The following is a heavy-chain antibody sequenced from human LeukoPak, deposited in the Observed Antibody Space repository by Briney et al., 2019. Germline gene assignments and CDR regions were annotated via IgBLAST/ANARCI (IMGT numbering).Heavy chain of an antibody. Sequence: GRSLRLSCAAPGFTFSSYAMHWVRQAPGKGLEWVAVISYDGSNKYYADSVKGRFTISRDNSKNTLYLQMNSLRAEDTAVYYCARDREDTAMVTIFGYWGQGTLVTVSS. J-gene: IGHJ4*02. D-gene: IGHD5-18*01. CDR1: GFTFSSYA. CDR3: ARDREDTAMVTIFGY. V-gene: IGHV3-30-3*01. CDR2: ISYDGSNK.